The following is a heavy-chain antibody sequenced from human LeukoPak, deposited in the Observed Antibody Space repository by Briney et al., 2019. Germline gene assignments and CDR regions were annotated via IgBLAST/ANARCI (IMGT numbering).Heavy chain of an antibody. V-gene: IGHV3-7*01. D-gene: IGHD6-19*01. CDR1: GFSFSNDW. CDR2: IKRDGSER. CDR3: ARDSSPSLYGSVWYDAFDI. Sequence: PGGSLRLSCVASGFSFSNDWMTWVRQVPGKGLGCVANIKRDGSERTYADSVRGRFIMSKVNAKNSLYLQMNNLRAEDTGIYYCARDSSPSLYGSVWYDAFDIWGQGTMVTVTS. J-gene: IGHJ3*02.